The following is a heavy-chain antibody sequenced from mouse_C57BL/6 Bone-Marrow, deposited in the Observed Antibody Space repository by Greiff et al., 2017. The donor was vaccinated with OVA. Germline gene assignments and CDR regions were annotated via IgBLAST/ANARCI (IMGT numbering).Heavy chain of an antibody. D-gene: IGHD1-1*01. CDR1: GFSLTSYG. CDR3: ASSTTVVATRYFDV. V-gene: IGHV2-6*01. CDR2: IWGVGST. J-gene: IGHJ1*03. Sequence: VMLVESGPGLVAPSQSLSITCTVSGFSLTSYGVDWVRQSPGKGLEWLGVIWGVGSTNYNSALKSRLSISKDNSKSQVFLKMNSLQTDDTAMYYCASSTTVVATRYFDVWGTGTTVTVSS.